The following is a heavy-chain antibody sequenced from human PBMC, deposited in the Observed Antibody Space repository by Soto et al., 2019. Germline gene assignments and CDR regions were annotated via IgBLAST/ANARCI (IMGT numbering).Heavy chain of an antibody. D-gene: IGHD5-12*01. CDR2: IYYSGST. CDR1: GGSVNSGGYY. J-gene: IGHJ4*02. Sequence: SETLSLTCTVSGGSVNSGGYYWTWIRQHPGKGLEWIGYIYYSGSTSYNPSLKSRVTISIDTSKNQFSLKLSSMTAADTAVYYCAREHSGYDRNFDYWGQGTLVTVSS. V-gene: IGHV4-31*03. CDR3: AREHSGYDRNFDY.